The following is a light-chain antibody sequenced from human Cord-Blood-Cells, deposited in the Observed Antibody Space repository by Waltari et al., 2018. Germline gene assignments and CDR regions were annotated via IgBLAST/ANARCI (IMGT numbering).Light chain of an antibody. Sequence: QSALTQPASVSGSPGQSITISCTGTSSDVGSYNLVSWYQQHPGKAPKLVIDEVSKRPSGVSNRVSGSKSGNTASLTISGLQAEDEADYYCCSYAGSPWVFGGGTKLTVL. V-gene: IGLV2-23*02. J-gene: IGLJ3*02. CDR1: SSDVGSYNL. CDR2: EVS. CDR3: CSYAGSPWV.